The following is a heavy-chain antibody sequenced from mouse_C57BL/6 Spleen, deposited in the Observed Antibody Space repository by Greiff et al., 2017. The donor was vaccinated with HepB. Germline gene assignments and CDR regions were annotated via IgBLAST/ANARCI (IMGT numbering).Heavy chain of an antibody. V-gene: IGHV1-81*01. CDR2: IYPRSGNT. CDR3: ARGGYYGSSYYAMDY. CDR1: GYTFTSYG. D-gene: IGHD1-1*01. Sequence: VQLQQSGAELARPGASVKLSCKASGYTFTSYGISWVKQRTGQGLEWIGEIYPRSGNTYYNEKFKGKATLTADTSSSTAYMELRSLTSEDSAVYFCARGGYYGSSYYAMDYWGQGTSVTVSS. J-gene: IGHJ4*01.